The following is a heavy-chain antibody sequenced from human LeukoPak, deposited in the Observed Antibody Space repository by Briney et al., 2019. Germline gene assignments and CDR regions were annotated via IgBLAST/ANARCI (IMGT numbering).Heavy chain of an antibody. J-gene: IGHJ4*02. CDR1: GFIFSTHW. Sequence: GGSLRLSCAGSGFIFSTHWMIWVRQAPGKGLEWVANIKQDGSEKYYVDSVKGRFTISRDNTKSSIYLEMNSLRAEDTAVYYCVRYRDGDYDLWGRGTWVSVS. CDR2: IKQDGSEK. CDR3: VRYRDGDYDL. D-gene: IGHD2-21*01. V-gene: IGHV3-7*01.